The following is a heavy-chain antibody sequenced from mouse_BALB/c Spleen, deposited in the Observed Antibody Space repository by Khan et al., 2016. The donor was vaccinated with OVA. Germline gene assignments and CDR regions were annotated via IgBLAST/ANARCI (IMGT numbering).Heavy chain of an antibody. J-gene: IGHJ2*01. CDR1: GFSLTSYG. Sequence: QVQLKESGPGLVAPSQSLSITCTVSGFSLTSYGVHWVRQPPGKGLEWLGVIWAGGSTNYNSALMSRLSISKDNYKGNVFLKMNSLQTDDTAMYYCARLEERWGQGTTLTVSS. V-gene: IGHV2-9*02. CDR3: ARLEER. CDR2: IWAGGST.